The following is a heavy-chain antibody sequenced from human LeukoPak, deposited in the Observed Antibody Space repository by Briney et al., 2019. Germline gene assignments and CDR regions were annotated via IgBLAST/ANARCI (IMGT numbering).Heavy chain of an antibody. Sequence: PGGSLRLSCAASGFTFSDAWMSWVRQAPGKGLEWVGRIKSKTDGGTTDYAAPVKGRSIISRDDSRNTLYLQMNSLKTEDAAVYYCTTETSSRDDYWGQGTLVTVSS. J-gene: IGHJ4*02. CDR1: GFTFSDAW. D-gene: IGHD2-2*01. CDR3: TTETSSRDDY. CDR2: IKSKTDGGTT. V-gene: IGHV3-15*01.